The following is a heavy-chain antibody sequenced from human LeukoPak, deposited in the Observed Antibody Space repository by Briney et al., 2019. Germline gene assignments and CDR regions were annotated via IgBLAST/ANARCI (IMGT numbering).Heavy chain of an antibody. D-gene: IGHD6-6*01. Sequence: GESLKISCKGSGYSLTSYWIGWVRQMPGKGLEWMGIIYPGDSDTRYSPSFQGQVTISADKSISTAYLQWSSLKASDTARYYCARRSSSVSSGYDYWGQGTLVTVSS. V-gene: IGHV5-51*01. J-gene: IGHJ4*02. CDR1: GYSLTSYW. CDR2: IYPGDSDT. CDR3: ARRSSSVSSGYDY.